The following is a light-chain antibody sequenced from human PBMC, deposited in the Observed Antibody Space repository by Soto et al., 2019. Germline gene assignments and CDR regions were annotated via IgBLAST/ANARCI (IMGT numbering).Light chain of an antibody. J-gene: IGLJ2*01. Sequence: QSVLTQPPSASGTPGQRVTISCSGSSSNIGSNYVYWYQQLPGTAPKLLIYRNNQRPSGVPDQFSGYKSGTSASLAISGLRSEEEADYYCAAWDDSLSAHVVFGGGTKLTVL. CDR1: SSNIGSNY. CDR3: AAWDDSLSAHVV. CDR2: RNN. V-gene: IGLV1-47*01.